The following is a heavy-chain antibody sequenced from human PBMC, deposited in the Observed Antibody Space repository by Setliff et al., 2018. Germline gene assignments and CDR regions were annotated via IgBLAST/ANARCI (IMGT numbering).Heavy chain of an antibody. Sequence: SETLSLTCAVYGGSFSGYYWSWVRQPPGKGLEWIGEINHSGSTKYNPSLKSRVTISVDTSKNQFSVKLSSVTAADTAVYYCARGLVTIFGVVIMSPPWFDPWGQGTLVTVSS. CDR3: ARGLVTIFGVVIMSPPWFDP. D-gene: IGHD3-3*01. J-gene: IGHJ5*02. CDR2: INHSGST. V-gene: IGHV4-34*01. CDR1: GGSFSGYY.